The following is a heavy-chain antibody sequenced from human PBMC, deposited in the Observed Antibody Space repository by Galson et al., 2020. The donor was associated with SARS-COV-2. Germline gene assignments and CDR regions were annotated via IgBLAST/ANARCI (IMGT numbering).Heavy chain of an antibody. CDR1: GFTFSNAW. V-gene: IGHV3-15*01. CDR2: IKSKTDGGTT. J-gene: IGHJ4*02. Sequence: GGSLRLSCAASGFTFSNAWMSWVRQAPGKGLEWVGRIKSKTDGGTTDYAAPVKGRFTISRDDSKNTLYLQMNSLKTEDTAVYYCTTDAGDWVYDSSGYYYGGYWGQGTLVTVSS. CDR3: TTDAGDWVYDSSGYYYGGY. D-gene: IGHD3-22*01.